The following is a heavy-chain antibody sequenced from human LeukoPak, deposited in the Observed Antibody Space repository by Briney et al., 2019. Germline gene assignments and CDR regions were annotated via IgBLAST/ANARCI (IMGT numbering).Heavy chain of an antibody. D-gene: IGHD3-3*01. V-gene: IGHV7-4-1*02. CDR2: INTNTGNP. J-gene: IGHJ6*03. Sequence: ASVKVSCKASGYTFTSYAMNWVRQAPGQGLEWMGWINTNTGNPTYAQGFTGRFVFSLDTSVSTAYLQISSLKAEDTAVYYCACNTIFGARRYYYYMDVWGKGTTVTVSS. CDR1: GYTFTSYA. CDR3: ACNTIFGARRYYYYMDV.